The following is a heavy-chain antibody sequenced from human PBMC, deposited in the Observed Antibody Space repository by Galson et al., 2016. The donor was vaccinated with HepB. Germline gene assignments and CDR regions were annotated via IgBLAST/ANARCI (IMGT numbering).Heavy chain of an antibody. Sequence: SVKVSCKASGYTFNTYNMHWVRQAPRQGLEWMGIIKPSGGNTIYARKFQDRITMTRDTSTSTVYMELISLRSEDTAVYYCARELDHSFYFDYWGQGTLLTVSS. CDR2: IKPSGGNT. D-gene: IGHD1-14*01. CDR3: ARELDHSFYFDY. J-gene: IGHJ4*02. V-gene: IGHV1-46*02. CDR1: GYTFNTYN.